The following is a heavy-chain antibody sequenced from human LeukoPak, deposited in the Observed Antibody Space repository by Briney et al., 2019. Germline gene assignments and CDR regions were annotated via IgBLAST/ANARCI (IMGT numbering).Heavy chain of an antibody. J-gene: IGHJ5*02. V-gene: IGHV3-21*01. Sequence: GGSLRLSCAASGFTFSSYSMNWVRQAPGKGLEWVSSISSSSSYIYYADSVKGRFTISRDNAKNPLYLQMNSLRAEDTAVYYCARGVVPAAMTYYNWFDPWGQGTLVTVSS. CDR1: GFTFSSYS. CDR2: ISSSSSYI. D-gene: IGHD2-2*01. CDR3: ARGVVPAAMTYYNWFDP.